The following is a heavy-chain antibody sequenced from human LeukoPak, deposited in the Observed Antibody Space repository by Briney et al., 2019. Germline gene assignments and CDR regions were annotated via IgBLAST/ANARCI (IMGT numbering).Heavy chain of an antibody. CDR1: GGSISSSSYY. D-gene: IGHD2-2*01. CDR3: ARLGGGYCSSTSCHYLGWFDP. J-gene: IGHJ5*02. CDR2: IYYSGST. V-gene: IGHV4-39*01. Sequence: ETLSLTCTVSGGSISSSSYYWGWIRQPPGKGLEWIGSIYYSGSTYYNPSLKSRVTISVDTSKNQFSLKLSSVTAADTAVYYCARLGGGYCSSTSCHYLGWFDPWGQETLVTVSS.